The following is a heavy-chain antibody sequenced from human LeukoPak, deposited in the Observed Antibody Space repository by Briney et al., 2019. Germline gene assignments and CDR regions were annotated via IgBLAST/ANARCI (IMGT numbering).Heavy chain of an antibody. D-gene: IGHD3-22*01. V-gene: IGHV1-2*02. CDR3: SRVPDYYDSMGPFQH. Sequence: GSSVKVSCTASGYTFTGYYMHWVRQAPGQGLEWMGWINPNSGGTNYAQKFQGRVTMTRDTSISTAYMELSRLRSDDTAVYYCSRVPDYYDSMGPFQHWGQGTLVTVSS. CDR1: GYTFTGYY. J-gene: IGHJ1*01. CDR2: INPNSGGT.